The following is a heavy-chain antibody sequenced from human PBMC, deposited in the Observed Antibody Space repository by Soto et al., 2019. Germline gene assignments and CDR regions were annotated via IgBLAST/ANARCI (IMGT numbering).Heavy chain of an antibody. J-gene: IGHJ4*02. CDR1: GYTFTSYG. D-gene: IGHD6-13*01. CDR2: ISAYNGNT. V-gene: IGHV1-18*01. Sequence: QVQLVQSGAEVKKPGASVKVSCKASGYTFTSYGISWVRQAPGQGLEWMGWISAYNGNTNYAQKRQGRVIMSTDTSTSTAYMELRSLRSDDTAVYYCARNDRGIAAAGVIQFDYWGQGTLVTVSS. CDR3: ARNDRGIAAAGVIQFDY.